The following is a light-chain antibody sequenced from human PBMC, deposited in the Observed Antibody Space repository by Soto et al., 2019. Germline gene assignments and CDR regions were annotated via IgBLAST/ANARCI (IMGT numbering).Light chain of an antibody. J-gene: IGKJ4*01. CDR1: QGISSY. CDR2: AAS. CDR3: QQYNNWPLT. V-gene: IGKV1-8*01. Sequence: AIRMTQSPSSLSASTGGRVTITCRASQGISSYLAWYQQKPGKAPKLLIYAASTLQSGVPSRFSGSGSGTDFTLTISSLQSEDFAVYYCQQYNNWPLTFGGGTKVDI.